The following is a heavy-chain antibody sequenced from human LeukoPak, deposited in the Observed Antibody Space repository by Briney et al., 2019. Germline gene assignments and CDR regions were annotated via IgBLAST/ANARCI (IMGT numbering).Heavy chain of an antibody. CDR2: IYHSGST. V-gene: IGHV4-30-2*01. D-gene: IGHD5-18*01. J-gene: IGHJ4*02. CDR3: ARGIQLRGGGWYFDY. CDR1: GGSISSGGYS. Sequence: PSQTLSLTCAVSGGSISSGGYSWSWIRQPPGKGLEWIGYIYHSGSTYYNPSLKSRVTISVDRSKNQFSLKLSSVTAADTAVYYCARGIQLRGGGWYFDYWGQGTLVTVSS.